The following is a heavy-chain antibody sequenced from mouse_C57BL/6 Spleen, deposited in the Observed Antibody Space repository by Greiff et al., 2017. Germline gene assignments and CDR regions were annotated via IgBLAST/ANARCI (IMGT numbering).Heavy chain of an antibody. D-gene: IGHD2-2*01. J-gene: IGHJ4*01. CDR1: GYTFTSYW. CDR3: ARMLAMVTTVYAMDY. Sequence: QVQLQQPGTELVKPGASVKLSCKASGYTFTSYWMHWVKQRPGQGLEWIGNINPSNGGTNYNEKFKSKATLTVDKSSSTAYMQLSSRTSEDSAVYYWARMLAMVTTVYAMDYWGQGTSVTVSS. CDR2: INPSNGGT. V-gene: IGHV1-53*01.